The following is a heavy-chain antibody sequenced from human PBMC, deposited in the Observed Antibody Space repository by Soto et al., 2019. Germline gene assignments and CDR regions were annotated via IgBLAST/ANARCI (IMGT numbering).Heavy chain of an antibody. Sequence: EVHLVESGGGLVQPGGSLRLSCAASGFTVSSKYMSWVRQAPGKGLEWVSLIQSGGPTYYADSVKGRFTISRDTSDNTLHLQMDSLRAEDTAVYYCARDDVLCDGGRCYGVPLDVWGQGTTVTVSS. J-gene: IGHJ6*02. CDR3: ARDDVLCDGGRCYGVPLDV. CDR2: IQSGGPT. D-gene: IGHD2-15*01. CDR1: GFTVSSKY. V-gene: IGHV3-66*01.